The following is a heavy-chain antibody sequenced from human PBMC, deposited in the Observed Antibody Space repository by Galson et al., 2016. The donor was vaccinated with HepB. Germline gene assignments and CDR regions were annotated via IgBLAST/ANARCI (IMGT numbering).Heavy chain of an antibody. V-gene: IGHV5-51*01. CDR2: IYPGDSDP. D-gene: IGHD1-26*01. CDR3: ARGHSGSSIPYFEY. Sequence: QSGAEVKKPGESLRISCEGSGYSFINHWIVWVRQMPGKGLEWMGIIYPGDSDPRYSPSFKGQVTISADKSIGTAYLQWSSLKASDTAMYYCARGHSGSSIPYFEYWGQGTLVTVSS. J-gene: IGHJ4*02. CDR1: GYSFINHW.